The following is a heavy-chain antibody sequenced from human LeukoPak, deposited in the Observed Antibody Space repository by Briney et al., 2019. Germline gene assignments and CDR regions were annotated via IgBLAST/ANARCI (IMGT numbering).Heavy chain of an antibody. V-gene: IGHV3-66*01. J-gene: IGHJ5*02. CDR3: AREYGSGMDYFDP. CDR1: GFTISSNY. CDR2: IYGADTI. D-gene: IGHD3-10*01. Sequence: GGSLRLSCAASGFTISSNYMSWVRQVPGKGLEWVSCIYGADTIYYADFVKDRFTISRDSNRNILYLQMNSLRADDTAVYYCAREYGSGMDYFDPWGQGTLVTVSS.